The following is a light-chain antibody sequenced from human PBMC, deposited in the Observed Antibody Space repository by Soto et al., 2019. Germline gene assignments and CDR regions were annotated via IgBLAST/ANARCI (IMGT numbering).Light chain of an antibody. CDR2: EVT. V-gene: IGLV2-8*01. CDR3: SSYAASNNFYFV. Sequence: QSALTQPPSASGSPGQSVTISCTGTTSDVGGYNYVSWYQQYPGRAPKLMIYEVTKRPSGLPDRFSGSKSGNTASLTVSGLQAEDEADYSCSSYAASNNFYFVFGGGTKLTVL. J-gene: IGLJ3*02. CDR1: TSDVGGYNY.